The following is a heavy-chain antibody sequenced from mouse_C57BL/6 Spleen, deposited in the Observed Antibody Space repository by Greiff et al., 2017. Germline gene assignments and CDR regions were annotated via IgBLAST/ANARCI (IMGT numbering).Heavy chain of an antibody. CDR3: ARWLDGYGFDY. D-gene: IGHD2-3*01. Sequence: QVQLQQPGAELVRPGSSVKLSCKASGYTFTSYWMHWVKQGPIQGLEWIGNIDPSDSETHYNQKFTDKDTLTVDKSSSTAYMQLSSLTSEDSAVYYCARWLDGYGFDYWGQGTTLTVSS. CDR2: IDPSDSET. V-gene: IGHV1-52*01. CDR1: GYTFTSYW. J-gene: IGHJ2*01.